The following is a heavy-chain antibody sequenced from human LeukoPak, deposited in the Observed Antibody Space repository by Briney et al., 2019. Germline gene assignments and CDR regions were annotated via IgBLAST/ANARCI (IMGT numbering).Heavy chain of an antibody. V-gene: IGHV1-69*05. D-gene: IGHD3-22*01. CDR3: ARGPTYYYDSSGYREGYYFDY. Sequence: SVKVSCKASGGTFSSYAISWVRQAPGQGLEWMGGIIPIFGTANYAQKFQGRVTITTDESTSTAYMELSSLRSEDTAVYYCARGPTYYYDSSGYREGYYFDYWGQGTLVTVSS. CDR1: GGTFSSYA. CDR2: IIPIFGTA. J-gene: IGHJ4*02.